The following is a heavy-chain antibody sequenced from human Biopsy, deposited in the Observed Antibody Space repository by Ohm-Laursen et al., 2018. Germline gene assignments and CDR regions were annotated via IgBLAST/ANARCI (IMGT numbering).Heavy chain of an antibody. V-gene: IGHV3-33*01. J-gene: IGHJ4*02. CDR3: ARDRREHYQFDH. CDR2: IWYDGSDQ. Sequence: SLRLSCTASGFIFKSYGMHWIRQAPGKGLEWVALIWYDGSDQYYADSVKGRFTISRDNSKNTVYLQMNSLRAEDTAVYYCARDRREHYQFDHWGQGTRVTVSS. D-gene: IGHD1-26*01. CDR1: GFIFKSYG.